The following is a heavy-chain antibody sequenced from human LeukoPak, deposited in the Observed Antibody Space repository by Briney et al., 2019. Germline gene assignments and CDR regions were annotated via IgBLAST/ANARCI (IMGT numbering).Heavy chain of an antibody. Sequence: GGSLRLSCAASGFTFSSYGMHWVRQAPGKGLEWVAVLSYGGTNKYYADSVKGRFTISRDNSKNTMYLQMNSLRAEDTAVYHCARDRSGYANDAFDFWGQGTMVTVSS. CDR1: GFTFSSYG. D-gene: IGHD3-3*01. J-gene: IGHJ3*01. CDR2: LSYGGTNK. CDR3: ARDRSGYANDAFDF. V-gene: IGHV3-30*19.